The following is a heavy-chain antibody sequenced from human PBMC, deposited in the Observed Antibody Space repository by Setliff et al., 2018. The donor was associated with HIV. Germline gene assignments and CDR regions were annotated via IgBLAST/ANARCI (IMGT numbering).Heavy chain of an antibody. CDR2: VYHSGST. J-gene: IGHJ3*02. CDR1: GGSISSGDW. CDR3: ARLSSSGWSHDAIDM. D-gene: IGHD6-19*01. V-gene: IGHV4-4*02. Sequence: SETLSLTCVVSGGSISSGDWWSWVRQPPGQGLEWVGEVYHSGSTNYNPSLKSRVTISLDKSKNQFSLKLTSVTAADTAVYYCARLSSSGWSHDAIDMWGQGTMVTV.